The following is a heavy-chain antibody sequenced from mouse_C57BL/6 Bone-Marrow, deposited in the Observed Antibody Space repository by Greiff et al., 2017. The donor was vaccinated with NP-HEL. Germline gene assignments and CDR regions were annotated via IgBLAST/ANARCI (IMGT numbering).Heavy chain of an antibody. D-gene: IGHD2-4*01. Sequence: VQLQESGGGLVKPGGSLKLSCAASGFTFSDYGMHWVRQAPEKGLEWVAYISSGSSTIYYADTVKGRFTISRDNAKNTLFLQMTSLRSEDTAMYYCARERLRRAYYFDYWGQGTTLTVSS. CDR1: GFTFSDYG. J-gene: IGHJ2*01. V-gene: IGHV5-17*01. CDR3: ARERLRRAYYFDY. CDR2: ISSGSSTI.